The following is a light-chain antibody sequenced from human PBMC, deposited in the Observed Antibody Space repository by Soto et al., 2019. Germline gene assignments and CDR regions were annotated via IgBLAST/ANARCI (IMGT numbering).Light chain of an antibody. CDR3: TSYTSSSPLV. CDR2: EVS. J-gene: IGLJ3*02. Sequence: QSALTQPASVSGSPGQSITISCTGTSSDVGGYNYVSWYQHHPGKAPNLIIYEVSNRPSGVSNRFSGSKSGNTASLTISGLQAEDEADYYCTSYTSSSPLVFGGGTKLTGL. CDR1: SSDVGGYNY. V-gene: IGLV2-14*01.